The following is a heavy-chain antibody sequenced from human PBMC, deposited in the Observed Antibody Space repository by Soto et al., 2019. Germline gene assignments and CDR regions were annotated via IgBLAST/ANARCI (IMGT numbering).Heavy chain of an antibody. CDR1: GYTFTNYY. Sequence: ASVKVSCKASGYTFTNYYIHWVRQAPGQGLEWMGIINPRGGSTSYAQKFQGRVSMTRDTLTSTVYMELSSLRSEDTAVYYCARADYYDSSDYFPPESANWFIPLGQGPLVNVSS. CDR2: INPRGGST. V-gene: IGHV1-46*01. CDR3: ARADYYDSSDYFPPESANWFIP. J-gene: IGHJ5*02. D-gene: IGHD3-22*01.